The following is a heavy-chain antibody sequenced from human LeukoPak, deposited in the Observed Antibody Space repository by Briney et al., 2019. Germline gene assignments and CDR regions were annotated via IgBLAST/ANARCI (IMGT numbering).Heavy chain of an antibody. Sequence: SGGSLRLSCAASGFTLSGYSMNWVRQAPGKGLEWVSSISGSSGYIYYAESMRGRFTISRDNAQNSLFLQMNSLTAEDTAVYYCVKGGRFLDFWGQGILVTVSS. CDR3: VKGGRFLDF. V-gene: IGHV3-21*01. D-gene: IGHD3-3*01. CDR1: GFTLSGYS. J-gene: IGHJ4*02. CDR2: ISGSSGYI.